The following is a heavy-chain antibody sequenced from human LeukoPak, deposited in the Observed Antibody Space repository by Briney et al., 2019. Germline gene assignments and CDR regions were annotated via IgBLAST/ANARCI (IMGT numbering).Heavy chain of an antibody. Sequence: SETLSLTCTVSGGSISSNNYYWGWIRQPPGKGLEWIGSLYHSGSAYYSPSLKSRVTISVDTSKNQFSLKLSSVTAADTAVYYCARMGSIVALDYWGQGTLVTVSS. CDR1: GGSISSNNYY. V-gene: IGHV4-39*07. CDR3: ARMGSIVALDY. CDR2: LYHSGSA. D-gene: IGHD3-10*01. J-gene: IGHJ4*02.